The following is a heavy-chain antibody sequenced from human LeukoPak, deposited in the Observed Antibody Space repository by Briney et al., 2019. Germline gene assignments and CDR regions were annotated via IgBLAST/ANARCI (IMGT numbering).Heavy chain of an antibody. V-gene: IGHV3-30*04. J-gene: IGHJ4*02. D-gene: IGHD4-23*01. CDR3: ARAPRRWFDY. CDR2: ISYDGSNK. Sequence: GRSLRLSCAASGFTFSSYAMHWVRQAPGKGLEWVAVISYDGSNKYYADSVKGRFTISRDNSKNTLYLQMNSLRAEDTAVYYCARAPRRWFDYWGQGTLVTVSS. CDR1: GFTFSSYA.